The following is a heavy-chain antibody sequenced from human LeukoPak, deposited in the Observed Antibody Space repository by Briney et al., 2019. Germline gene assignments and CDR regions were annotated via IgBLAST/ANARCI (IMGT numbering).Heavy chain of an antibody. CDR1: GYSISSGYY. CDR2: IYHSGST. CDR3: AREGPTSFSDY. Sequence: SETLSLTCTVSGYSISSGYYWGWIRQPPGKGLEWIGSIYHSGSTYYNPSLKSRVTISVDTSENQFSLKLSSVTAADTAVYYCAREGPTSFSDYWGQGTLVTVSS. J-gene: IGHJ4*02. D-gene: IGHD1-1*01. V-gene: IGHV4-38-2*02.